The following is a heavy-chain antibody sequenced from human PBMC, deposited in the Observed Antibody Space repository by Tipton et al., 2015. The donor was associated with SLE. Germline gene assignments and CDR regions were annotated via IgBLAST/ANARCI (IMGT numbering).Heavy chain of an antibody. CDR2: INYSGNT. V-gene: IGHV4-61*01. Sequence: TLSLTCTVSGGSIISGDSITSYYWSWVRQPPGKGLEWIGYINYSGNTNYNPSLKSRVTISGDTSKNQFSLKLSSVIAADTAMYYCARAGMGDAFDIWGQGTMVPVSS. J-gene: IGHJ3*02. CDR3: ARAGMGDAFDI. CDR1: GGSIISGDSITSYY. D-gene: IGHD3-16*01.